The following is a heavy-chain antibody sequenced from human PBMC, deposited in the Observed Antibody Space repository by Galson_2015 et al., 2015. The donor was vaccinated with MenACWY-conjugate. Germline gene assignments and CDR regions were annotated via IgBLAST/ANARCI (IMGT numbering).Heavy chain of an antibody. D-gene: IGHD6-19*01. Sequence: SVKVSCKASGYTFTSYAMHWVRQAPGQRLEWMGWINAGNGNTKYAQKLQGRVTMTTDTSTSTAYMELRSLRSDDTAVYYCAREASSGWLDYWGQGTLVTVSS. CDR2: INAGNGNT. CDR1: GYTFTSYA. J-gene: IGHJ4*02. CDR3: AREASSGWLDY. V-gene: IGHV1-3*01.